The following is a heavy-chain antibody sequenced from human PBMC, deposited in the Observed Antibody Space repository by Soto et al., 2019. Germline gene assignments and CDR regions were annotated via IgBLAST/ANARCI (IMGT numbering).Heavy chain of an antibody. V-gene: IGHV3-33*01. J-gene: IGHJ6*02. CDR1: GFTFSSYG. Sequence: GGSLRLSCAASGFTFSSYGMHWVRQAPGKGLEWVAVIWYDGSNKYYADSVKGRFTISRDNSKNTLYLQMNSLRAEDTAVYYCARDSTIFGVVITGYYYYGMDVWGQGTTVTVSS. CDR3: ARDSTIFGVVITGYYYYGMDV. D-gene: IGHD3-3*01. CDR2: IWYDGSNK.